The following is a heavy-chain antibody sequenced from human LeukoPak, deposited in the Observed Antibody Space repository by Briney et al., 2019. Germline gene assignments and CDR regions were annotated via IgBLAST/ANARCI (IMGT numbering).Heavy chain of an antibody. CDR1: GYSFTSCW. Sequence: GESLKISCKGSGYSFTSCWIGWVRQMPGKGLEWMGIIYPGDSDTRYSPSFQGQVTISADKSISTAYLQWSSLKASDTAMYYCARLLGYCTNGVCYPSWFDPWGQGTLVTVSS. CDR2: IYPGDSDT. J-gene: IGHJ5*02. D-gene: IGHD2-8*01. CDR3: ARLLGYCTNGVCYPSWFDP. V-gene: IGHV5-51*01.